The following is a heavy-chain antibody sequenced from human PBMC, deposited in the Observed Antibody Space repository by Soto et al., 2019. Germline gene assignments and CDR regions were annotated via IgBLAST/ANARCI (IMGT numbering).Heavy chain of an antibody. J-gene: IGHJ5*02. D-gene: IGHD6-13*01. CDR3: VRGGIAGNWFDP. Sequence: PSETLSLTCTVSGDSISNYYWAWIRQPPGKGLEWIAYIFHSGSTDYNPSIKSRIVISADTSKNQFSLKLTSVTAADTAVYYCVRGGIAGNWFDPWGQGTLVTVSS. CDR1: GDSISNYY. V-gene: IGHV4-59*06. CDR2: IFHSGST.